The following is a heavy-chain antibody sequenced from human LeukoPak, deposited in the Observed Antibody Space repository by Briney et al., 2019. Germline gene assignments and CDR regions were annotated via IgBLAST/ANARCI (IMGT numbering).Heavy chain of an antibody. J-gene: IGHJ5*02. V-gene: IGHV3-23*01. Sequence: GRPLRLSCAASGFTFSSYAMSWVRPAPGKGLEWVSVISGSGGSTYYADSVKGRFTISRDNSKNTLYLQMNSLRAEDTAVYYCAKRGYCSSTSCYAGKGWFDPWGQGTLVTVSS. CDR2: ISGSGGST. D-gene: IGHD2-2*01. CDR1: GFTFSSYA. CDR3: AKRGYCSSTSCYAGKGWFDP.